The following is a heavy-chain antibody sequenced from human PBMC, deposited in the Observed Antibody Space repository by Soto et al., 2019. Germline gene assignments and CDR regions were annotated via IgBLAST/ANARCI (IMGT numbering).Heavy chain of an antibody. Sequence: PSETLSLTCAVSGDSISRSYWWSWVRQLPGKGLEWIGEIYHSGSTIYNPSLQSRVTLSVDKSKNEFSLKMSSVTDADTAVYYCSSKFVQLLAGSFDIWGQGTMVTVSS. V-gene: IGHV4-4*02. CDR1: GDSISRSYW. J-gene: IGHJ3*02. D-gene: IGHD3-10*01. CDR3: SSKFVQLLAGSFDI. CDR2: IYHSGST.